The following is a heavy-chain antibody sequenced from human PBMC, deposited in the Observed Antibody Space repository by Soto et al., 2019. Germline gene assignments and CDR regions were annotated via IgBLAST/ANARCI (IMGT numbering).Heavy chain of an antibody. CDR1: GYTFTSYY. J-gene: IGHJ4*02. CDR3: ASSPYDSSGYYSPAYYFDY. V-gene: IGHV1-46*01. D-gene: IGHD3-22*01. Sequence: QVQLVQSGAEVKKPGASVKVSCKASGYTFTSYYMHWVRQAPGQGLEWMGIINPSGGSTSYAQKFQCRVTMTSDTSTSTVYMELGSLRSEDTAVYYCASSPYDSSGYYSPAYYFDYLGQGTLVTVSS. CDR2: INPSGGST.